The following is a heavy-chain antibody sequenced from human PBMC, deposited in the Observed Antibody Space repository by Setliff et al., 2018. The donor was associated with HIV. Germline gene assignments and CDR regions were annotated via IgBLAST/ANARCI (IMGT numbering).Heavy chain of an antibody. CDR3: ADSVNCGGTTCPWVRFDN. Sequence: PGDSLTISCNGSGYRFTSYSLGWVRQMPGKGLDGMGDFYPGVSDTRYSPSFQVQVTMSVDESISTAYLQWDNLKATDTAIYYCADSVNCGGTTCPWVRFDNWGQGTLVTVSS. V-gene: IGHV5-51*01. J-gene: IGHJ4*02. CDR2: FYPGVSDT. CDR1: GYRFTSYS. D-gene: IGHD2-2*01.